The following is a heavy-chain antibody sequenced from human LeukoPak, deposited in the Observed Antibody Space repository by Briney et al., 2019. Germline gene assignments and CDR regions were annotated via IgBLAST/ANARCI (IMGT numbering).Heavy chain of an antibody. J-gene: IGHJ4*02. CDR3: ARVYEDYDSSGYYTNLNFDY. V-gene: IGHV4-4*07. CDR1: GGSISSYY. Sequence: PSETLSLTCTVSGGSISSYYWSWIRQPAGKGLEWIGRIYTSGSTNYNPSLKSRVTMSVDTSKNQFSLKLSSVTAADTAVYYCARVYEDYDSSGYYTNLNFDYWGQGILVTVSS. D-gene: IGHD3-22*01. CDR2: IYTSGST.